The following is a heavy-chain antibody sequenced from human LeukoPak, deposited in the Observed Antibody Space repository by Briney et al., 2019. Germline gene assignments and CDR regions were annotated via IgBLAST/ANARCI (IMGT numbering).Heavy chain of an antibody. CDR2: INHSGST. V-gene: IGHV4-34*01. D-gene: IGHD3-22*01. Sequence: SETLSLTCAVYGGSFSGYYWSWIRQPPGKGLEWIGEINHSGSTNYNPSLKGRVTISVDTSKNQFSLKLSSVTAADTAVYYCAGDSSGTIPEDYWGQGTLVTVSS. J-gene: IGHJ4*02. CDR3: AGDSSGTIPEDY. CDR1: GGSFSGYY.